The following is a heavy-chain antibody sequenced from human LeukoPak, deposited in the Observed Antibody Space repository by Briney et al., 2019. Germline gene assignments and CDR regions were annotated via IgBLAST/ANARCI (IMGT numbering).Heavy chain of an antibody. CDR2: INHSGST. CDR3: AREAGAYSHRFDY. J-gene: IGHJ4*02. V-gene: IGHV4-34*01. Sequence: SETLSLTCAVYGGSFSGYYWSWIRQPPGKGLEWIGEINHSGSTNYNPSLKSRVTISVDTSKNQFSLKLSPVTAADTAVYYCAREAGAYSHRFDYWGQGTLVTVSS. CDR1: GGSFSGYY. D-gene: IGHD4-11*01.